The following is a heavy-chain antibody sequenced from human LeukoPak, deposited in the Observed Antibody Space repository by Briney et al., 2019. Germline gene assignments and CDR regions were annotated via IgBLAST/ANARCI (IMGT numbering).Heavy chain of an antibody. CDR2: IYHSGST. J-gene: IGHJ4*02. CDR3: ASLPLRQQLVRRAQNYYFDY. D-gene: IGHD6-13*01. Sequence: SETLSLTCTVSGYSISSGYYWGWIRQPPGKGLEWIGSIYHSGSTYYNPSLKSRVTISVDTSKNQFSLKLSSVTAADTAVYYCASLPLRQQLVRRAQNYYFDYWGQGTLVTVSS. CDR1: GYSISSGYY. V-gene: IGHV4-38-2*02.